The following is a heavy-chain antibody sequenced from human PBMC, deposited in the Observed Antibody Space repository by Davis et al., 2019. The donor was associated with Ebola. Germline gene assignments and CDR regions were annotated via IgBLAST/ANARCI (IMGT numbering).Heavy chain of an antibody. Sequence: PGGSLRLSCAASGFTFSSYAMSWVRQAPGKGLEWVSAISGSGGSTYYADSVKGRFTISRDNSKNTPYLQMNSLRAEDTAVYYCAKDQGYSYGYDYWGQGTLVTVSS. J-gene: IGHJ4*02. CDR3: AKDQGYSYGYDY. D-gene: IGHD5-18*01. CDR1: GFTFSSYA. V-gene: IGHV3-23*01. CDR2: ISGSGGST.